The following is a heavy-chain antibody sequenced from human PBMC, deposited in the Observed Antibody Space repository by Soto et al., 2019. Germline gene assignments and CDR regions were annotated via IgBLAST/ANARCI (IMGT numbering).Heavy chain of an antibody. J-gene: IGHJ6*04. V-gene: IGHV3-74*01. CDR1: GFAFETYA. Sequence: AGGSLRLSCAASGFAFETYAMHWVRQTAGKGPEWVSRIDSDGGATAYADSVRGRFSISRDNAKNTLYLQMNSLRAEDTALYHCARDSGYCSSTSCYEDVWGKGTTVTVSS. CDR2: IDSDGGAT. CDR3: ARDSGYCSSTSCYEDV. D-gene: IGHD2-2*01.